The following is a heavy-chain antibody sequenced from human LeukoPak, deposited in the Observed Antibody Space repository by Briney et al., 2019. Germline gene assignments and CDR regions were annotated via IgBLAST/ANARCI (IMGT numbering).Heavy chain of an antibody. V-gene: IGHV3-33*06. Sequence: GGSLRLSCAASGFTFSSYGMHWVRQAPGKGLEWMAIIWYDGNKYYADSVKGRFTISRDNSKNTLYLQINSLRAEDTAMYYCAKEISLNDAFDIWGQGTMVTVSS. CDR1: GFTFSSYG. J-gene: IGHJ3*02. CDR2: IWYDGNK. D-gene: IGHD2-15*01. CDR3: AKEISLNDAFDI.